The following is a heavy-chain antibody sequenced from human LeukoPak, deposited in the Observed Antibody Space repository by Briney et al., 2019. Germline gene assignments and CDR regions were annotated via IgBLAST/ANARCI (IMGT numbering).Heavy chain of an antibody. D-gene: IGHD1-26*01. V-gene: IGHV1-46*01. Sequence: GASVKVSCKASGYTFTSYYMHWVRQAPGQGLEWMGIINPSGGSTSYAQKFQGRVTMTRDTSTSTVYMELSSLRSEDTAVYYCARAAPYSGSYARPPFDYWGQGTLVTVSS. CDR2: INPSGGST. J-gene: IGHJ4*02. CDR3: ARAAPYSGSYARPPFDY. CDR1: GYTFTSYY.